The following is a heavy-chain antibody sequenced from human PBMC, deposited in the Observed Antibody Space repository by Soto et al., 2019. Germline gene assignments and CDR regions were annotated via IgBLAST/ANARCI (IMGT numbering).Heavy chain of an antibody. CDR3: TTVDRYDFWSGSQSPLYYGMDV. D-gene: IGHD3-3*01. Sequence: PGGSLRLSCAASGFTFSNAWMNWVRQAPGKGLEWVGRIKSKTDGGTTDYAAPVKGRFTISRDDSKNTLNLQMNSLKTEDTAVNYCTTVDRYDFWSGSQSPLYYGMDVWGQGTTVTVSS. CDR2: IKSKTDGGTT. J-gene: IGHJ6*02. V-gene: IGHV3-15*07. CDR1: GFTFSNAW.